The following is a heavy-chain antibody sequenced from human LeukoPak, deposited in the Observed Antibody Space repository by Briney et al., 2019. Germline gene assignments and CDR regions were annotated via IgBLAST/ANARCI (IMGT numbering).Heavy chain of an antibody. CDR3: GRRPNNDAFDI. D-gene: IGHD1/OR15-1a*01. V-gene: IGHV3-21*01. CDR1: GFTFSSYS. Sequence: KPGGSLRLSCAASGFTFSSYSMNWVRQAPGKGLEWVSSISSSSYIYYADSVKGRFTISRDNAKNSLYLQMDSLRAEDTAVYYCGRRPNNDAFDIWGQGTMVTVSS. J-gene: IGHJ3*02. CDR2: ISSSSYI.